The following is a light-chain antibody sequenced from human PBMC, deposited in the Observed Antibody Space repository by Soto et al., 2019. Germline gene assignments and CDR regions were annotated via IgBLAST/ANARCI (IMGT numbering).Light chain of an antibody. CDR1: SSDVGGYNY. Sequence: QSALTQPASVSGSPGQSITISCTGTSSDVGGYNYVSWYHLHPGKAPKLMIYEVSNRPSGVSNRFSGSKSGNTASLTISGLQAEDEADYYCSSYTSSSTAWVFGGGTKVTVL. CDR3: SSYTSSSTAWV. V-gene: IGLV2-14*01. J-gene: IGLJ3*02. CDR2: EVS.